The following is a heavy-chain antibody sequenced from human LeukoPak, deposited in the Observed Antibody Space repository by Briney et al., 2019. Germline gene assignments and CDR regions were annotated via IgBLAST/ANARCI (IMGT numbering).Heavy chain of an antibody. J-gene: IGHJ4*02. Sequence: GRSLRLSCAASGFTFSSYGMHWVRQAPGKGLEWVAVISYDGSNTYYVDSVKGRFTISRDNSKNTLSLQMNSLRGEDTAVYYCARDPSSGWYEAQFDFWGQGTLLTVSS. CDR3: ARDPSSGWYEAQFDF. V-gene: IGHV3-30*03. CDR2: ISYDGSNT. D-gene: IGHD6-19*01. CDR1: GFTFSSYG.